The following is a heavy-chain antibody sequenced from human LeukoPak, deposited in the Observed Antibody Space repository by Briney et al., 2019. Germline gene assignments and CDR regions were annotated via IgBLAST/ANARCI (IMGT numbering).Heavy chain of an antibody. J-gene: IGHJ3*02. CDR1: GGTFSSYA. D-gene: IGHD1-26*01. CDR2: INPNSGGT. CDR3: ARGRGSYNAFDI. Sequence: GSSVKVSCKASGGTFSSYAISWVRQAPGQGLEWMGWINPNSGGTNYAQKFQGRVTMIRDTSISTAYMELSRLRSDDTAVYYCARGRGSYNAFDIWGQGTMVTVSS. V-gene: IGHV1-2*02.